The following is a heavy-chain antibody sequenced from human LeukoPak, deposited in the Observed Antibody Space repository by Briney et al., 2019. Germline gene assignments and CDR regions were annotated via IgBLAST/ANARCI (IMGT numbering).Heavy chain of an antibody. CDR2: TYYRSQWYH. V-gene: IGHV6-1*01. CDR1: GDSVSSVSVA. D-gene: IGHD2-2*01. Sequence: SQTLSLTCAISGDSVSSVSVAWNWIRQSPSRGLEWLGRTYYRSQWYHEYAGSVKSRITINPDTSKNQFSLRLSSVTPEDTAVYYCARDQYCSSFACPFDYWGQGTLVTDSS. CDR3: ARDQYCSSFACPFDY. J-gene: IGHJ4*02.